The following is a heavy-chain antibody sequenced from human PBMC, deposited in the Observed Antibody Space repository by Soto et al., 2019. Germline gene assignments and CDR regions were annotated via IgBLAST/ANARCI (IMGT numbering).Heavy chain of an antibody. J-gene: IGHJ4*02. D-gene: IGHD1-7*01. CDR2: IYWDDDK. Sequence: QITLKESGPTLVKPTQTLTLTCSFSGFSLSTSGVGVGWIRQPPGKALEWLGIIYWDDDKRYSPSLKSRLTITKDTSKNQVRLTLTPIDPVDTATYYCVHRHRQYTWNYGYFDDGGQGTLVTVSA. V-gene: IGHV2-5*02. CDR3: VHRHRQYTWNYGYFDD. CDR1: GFSLSTSGVG.